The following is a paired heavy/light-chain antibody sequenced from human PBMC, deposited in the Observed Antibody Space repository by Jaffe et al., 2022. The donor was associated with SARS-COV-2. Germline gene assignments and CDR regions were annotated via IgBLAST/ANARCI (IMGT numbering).Light chain of an antibody. CDR3: QSYDSSNHWV. CDR2: EDN. J-gene: IGLJ3*02. V-gene: IGLV6-57*01. Sequence: NFMLTQPHSVSESPGKTVTISCTRSSGSIASNYVQWYQQRPGSSPTTVIYEDNQRPSGVPDRFSGSIDSSSNSASLTISGLKTEDEADYYCQSYDSSNHWVFGGGTKLTVL. CDR1: SGSIASNY.
Heavy chain of an antibody. CDR3: ASPRGDYDFNQYYYYYGMDV. D-gene: IGHD3-16*01. CDR2: INSDGSST. Sequence: EVQLVESGGGLVQPGGSLRLSCAASGFTFSSYWMHWVRQAPGKGLVWVSRINSDGSSTSYADSVKGRFTISRDNAKNTLYLQMNSLRAEDTAVYYCASPRGDYDFNQYYYYYGMDVWGQGTTVTVSS. CDR1: GFTFSSYW. V-gene: IGHV3-74*01. J-gene: IGHJ6*02.